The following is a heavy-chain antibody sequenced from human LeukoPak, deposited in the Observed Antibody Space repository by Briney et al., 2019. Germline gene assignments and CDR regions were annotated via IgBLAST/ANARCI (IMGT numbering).Heavy chain of an antibody. CDR1: GFTLSRYS. J-gene: IGHJ6*03. CDR3: ARGGGCCGDCYSYCGYYSYHYIGV. CDR2: IITSSSYI. V-gene: IGHV3-21*01. Sequence: NPGGYLRRSSAASGFTLSRYSRIWLPQAPGKGREWGSSIITSSSYIYYTDSGRGRFTISRDNAKNSLYLQVNSVSAEETAVYYCARGGGCCGDCYSYCGYYSYHYIGVWGKGTTVTISS. D-gene: IGHD2-21*02.